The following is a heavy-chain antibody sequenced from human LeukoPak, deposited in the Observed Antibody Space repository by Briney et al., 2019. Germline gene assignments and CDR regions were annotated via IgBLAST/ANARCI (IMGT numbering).Heavy chain of an antibody. CDR2: IGSGSGGTT. D-gene: IGHD3-10*01. CDR3: AKNYESGRGVPYGMDV. CDR1: GFTFSSYA. V-gene: IGHV3-23*01. J-gene: IGHJ6*02. Sequence: PAGGSLRLSCAASGFTFSSYAMRWVRQAPGKGLEWVSAIGSGSGGTTIYAASVKGRFTISRDNSKNTLYLQMSSLRGEDTAVYYCAKNYESGRGVPYGMDVWGQGTTVTVSS.